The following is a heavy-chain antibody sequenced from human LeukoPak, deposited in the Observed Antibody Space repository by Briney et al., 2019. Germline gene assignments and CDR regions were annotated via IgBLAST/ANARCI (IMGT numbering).Heavy chain of an antibody. D-gene: IGHD6-19*01. CDR1: GYTFTGYY. CDR3: AKCRVSSSGSADY. Sequence: ASVKVSCKASGYTFTGYYMHWVRQAPGQGLEWMGWINPNSGSTTYAQKFQGRVTMTRDTSTSTVYMELSSLRSEDTAVYYCAKCRVSSSGSADYWGQGTLVTVSS. CDR2: INPNSGST. J-gene: IGHJ4*02. V-gene: IGHV1-2*02.